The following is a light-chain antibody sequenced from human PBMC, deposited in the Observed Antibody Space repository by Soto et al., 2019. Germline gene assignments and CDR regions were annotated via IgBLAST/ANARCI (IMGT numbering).Light chain of an antibody. CDR3: AAWDDSLSGPWV. CDR2: KNN. Sequence: QSVLTQPPSASGTPGQRVTISCSGSTSNIGSNYVYWYQQLPGAAPKLLIYKNNQRPSGVPDRFSGSKSGTSASLAISGLRSEDEADYYCAAWDDSLSGPWVFGGGTQQTVL. J-gene: IGLJ3*02. V-gene: IGLV1-47*01. CDR1: TSNIGSNY.